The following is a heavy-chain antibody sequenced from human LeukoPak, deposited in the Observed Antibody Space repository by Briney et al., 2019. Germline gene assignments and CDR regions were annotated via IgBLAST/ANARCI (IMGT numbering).Heavy chain of an antibody. J-gene: IGHJ4*02. Sequence: SETLSLTCTVSGGSISSYYRSWIRQPPGRGLEWIGYIYYSGSTNYNPSLKSRVTISVDTSKNQFSLKLSSVTAADTAVYYCARSNVLRYFDWPDYFDYWGEGTLVTVS. D-gene: IGHD3-9*01. V-gene: IGHV4-59*08. CDR2: IYYSGST. CDR3: ARSNVLRYFDWPDYFDY. CDR1: GGSISSYY.